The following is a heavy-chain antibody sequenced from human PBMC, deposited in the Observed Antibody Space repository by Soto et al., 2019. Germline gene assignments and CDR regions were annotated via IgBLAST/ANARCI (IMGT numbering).Heavy chain of an antibody. CDR1: GFTFSSYA. Sequence: GGSLRLSCAASGFTFSSYAMSWVRQAPGKGLEWVSAISGSGGSTYYADSVKGRFTISRDNSKNTLYLQMNSLRAEDTAVYYCAKAPPFKGHQLKVGALDYWGQGALVAVSS. CDR2: ISGSGGST. D-gene: IGHD2-2*01. CDR3: AKAPPFKGHQLKVGALDY. J-gene: IGHJ4*02. V-gene: IGHV3-23*01.